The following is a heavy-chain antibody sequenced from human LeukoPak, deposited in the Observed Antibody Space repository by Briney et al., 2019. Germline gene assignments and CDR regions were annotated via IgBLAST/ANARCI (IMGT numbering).Heavy chain of an antibody. V-gene: IGHV1-46*01. CDR3: ASGRYFDWSPGPSGQFQH. Sequence: ASVKVSCKASGYTFTSYYMHWVRQAPGQGLEWMGIINPSGGSTSYAQRFQGRVTMTRDTSTSTVYMELSRLRSEDTAVYYCASGRYFDWSPGPSGQFQHWGQGTLVTVSS. CDR2: INPSGGST. D-gene: IGHD3-9*01. J-gene: IGHJ1*01. CDR1: GYTFTSYY.